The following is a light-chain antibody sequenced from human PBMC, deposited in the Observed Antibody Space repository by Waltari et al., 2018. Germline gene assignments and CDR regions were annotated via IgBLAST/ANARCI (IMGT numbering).Light chain of an antibody. Sequence: QSVLTQPPSVSGAPGQRVTISCTGSRSNIGAGYDVHWYQQLPGTAPKLLIYGNSNRPSGVPDRFSGSKSGTSASLAITGLQAEDEADYYCQSYDSSLSGLYVVFGGGTKLTVL. CDR1: RSNIGAGYD. V-gene: IGLV1-40*01. J-gene: IGLJ2*01. CDR3: QSYDSSLSGLYVV. CDR2: GNS.